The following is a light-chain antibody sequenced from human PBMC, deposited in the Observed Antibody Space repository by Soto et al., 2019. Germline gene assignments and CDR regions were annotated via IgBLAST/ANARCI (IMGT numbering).Light chain of an antibody. CDR3: CSYAGSSTFVV. CDR1: SSDVGSYNL. Sequence: QSVLTQPASVSGSPGQSITISCTGTSSDVGSYNLVSWYQQHPGKAPKLMIYEGSKRPSGVSNRFSGSKSGNTASLTISGLQAEDAADYYCCSYAGSSTFVVFGGGTKVTV. CDR2: EGS. J-gene: IGLJ2*01. V-gene: IGLV2-23*03.